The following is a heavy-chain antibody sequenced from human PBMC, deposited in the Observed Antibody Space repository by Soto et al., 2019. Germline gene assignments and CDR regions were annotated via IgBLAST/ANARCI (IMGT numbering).Heavy chain of an antibody. J-gene: IGHJ3*02. V-gene: IGHV3-30*18. CDR2: ISYDGSNK. CDR1: GFTFSSYG. CDR3: AKDYAAWSYSHAFDI. D-gene: IGHD1-26*01. Sequence: GGSLRLSCAASGFTFSSYGMHWVRQAPGKGLEWVAVISYDGSNKYYADSVKGRFTISRDNSKNTLYLQMNSLRAEDTAVYYCAKDYAAWSYSHAFDIWGRGTMVTVSS.